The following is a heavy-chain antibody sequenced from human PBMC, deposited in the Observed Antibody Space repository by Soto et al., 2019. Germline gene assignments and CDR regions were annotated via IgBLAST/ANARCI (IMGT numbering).Heavy chain of an antibody. Sequence: PGGSLRLSFAASGFTFSSYGMHWVRKAPGKGLGWVAVIWYDGSNKYYADSVKGRFTISRDNSKNTLYLQMNSLRAEDTAVYYCARGRAARPYYYYGMDVWGQGT. CDR3: ARGRAARPYYYYGMDV. D-gene: IGHD6-6*01. CDR2: IWYDGSNK. J-gene: IGHJ6*02. CDR1: GFTFSSYG. V-gene: IGHV3-33*01.